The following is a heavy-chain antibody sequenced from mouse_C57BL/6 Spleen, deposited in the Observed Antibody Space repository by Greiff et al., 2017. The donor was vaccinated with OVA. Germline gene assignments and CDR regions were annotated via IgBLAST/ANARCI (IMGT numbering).Heavy chain of an antibody. CDR3: ARYDHVGSAMDY. CDR1: GYTFTSYW. D-gene: IGHD2-3*01. V-gene: IGHV1-64*01. Sequence: QVQLQQPGAELVKPGASVKLSCKASGYTFTSYWMHWVKQRPGQGLEWIGMIHPNSGSTNYNEKFKSKATLTVDKSSSTAYMQLSSLTSEDSAVYYGARYDHVGSAMDYWGQGTSVTVSS. J-gene: IGHJ4*01. CDR2: IHPNSGST.